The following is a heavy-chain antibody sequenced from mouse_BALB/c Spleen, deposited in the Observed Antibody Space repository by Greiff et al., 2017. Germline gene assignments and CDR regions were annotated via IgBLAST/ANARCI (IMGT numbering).Heavy chain of an antibody. CDR1: GYTFTDYV. Sequence: QVQLQQSGPELVKPGASVKMSCKASGYTFTDYVISWVQQRTGQGLEWIGEIYPGSGSTYYNEKFKGKATLTADKSSNTAYMQLSSLTSEDSAVYFCARTELGKGAWFAYWGQGTLVTVSA. D-gene: IGHD4-1*01. V-gene: IGHV1-77*01. J-gene: IGHJ3*01. CDR2: IYPGSGST. CDR3: ARTELGKGAWFAY.